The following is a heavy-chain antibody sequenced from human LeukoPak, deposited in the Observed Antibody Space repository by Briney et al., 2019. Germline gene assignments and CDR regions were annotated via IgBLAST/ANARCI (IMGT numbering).Heavy chain of an antibody. D-gene: IGHD1-26*01. CDR3: ARPKVGATRGFDY. V-gene: IGHV4-39*01. J-gene: IGHJ4*02. Sequence: SETLSLTCTVSGGSISSSSYYWGWIRQPPGKGLEWIGSIYYSGTTYYNPSLKSRVTISVDTSKNQFSLTLTSQTAADTAVYYCARPKVGATRGFDYWGQGTLVTVSS. CDR1: GGSISSSSYY. CDR2: IYYSGTT.